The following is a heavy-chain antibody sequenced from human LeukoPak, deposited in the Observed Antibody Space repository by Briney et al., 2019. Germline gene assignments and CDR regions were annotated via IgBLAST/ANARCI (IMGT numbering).Heavy chain of an antibody. CDR3: ATIDGHYDSSGY. J-gene: IGHJ4*02. Sequence: ASVKVSCKASGYTFTSYYMHWVRQAPGQGLEWMGWINPNSGGTNYAQKFQGRVTITADKSTSTAYMELSSLRSEDTAVYYCATIDGHYDSSGYWGQGTLVIVSS. D-gene: IGHD3-22*01. CDR2: INPNSGGT. V-gene: IGHV1-2*02. CDR1: GYTFTSYY.